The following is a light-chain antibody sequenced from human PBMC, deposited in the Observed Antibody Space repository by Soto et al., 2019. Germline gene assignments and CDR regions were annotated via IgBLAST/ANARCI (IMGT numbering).Light chain of an antibody. J-gene: IGKJ4*01. Sequence: EIVMTQSPATLSVSPGETATLSCRASQSVSYNLAWYQQKPGQGPRLLIYGAFTRATGIPARFSGSGSGTEFTLTISSLLSEDVAVYYCQQYKNWPPLTFGGGTKVEIK. CDR1: QSVSYN. V-gene: IGKV3-15*01. CDR2: GAF. CDR3: QQYKNWPPLT.